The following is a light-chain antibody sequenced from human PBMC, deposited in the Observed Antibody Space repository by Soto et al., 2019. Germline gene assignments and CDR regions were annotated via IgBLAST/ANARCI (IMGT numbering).Light chain of an antibody. CDR1: SSEIGPYKH. J-gene: IGLJ1*01. CDR3: SSHTDINLYV. V-gene: IGLV2-14*03. Sequence: TSSEIGPYKHVSWYHQHPGTAPKLVSYDVSSRLSGVSGRFSGSKSGNTASLTISGLQAEDKADYHCSSHTDINLYVVG. CDR2: DVS.